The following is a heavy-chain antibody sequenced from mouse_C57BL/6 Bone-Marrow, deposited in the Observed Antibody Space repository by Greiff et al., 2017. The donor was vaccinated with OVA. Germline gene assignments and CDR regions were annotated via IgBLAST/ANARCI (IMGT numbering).Heavy chain of an antibody. D-gene: IGHD2-2*01. V-gene: IGHV1-84*01. Sequence: LQESGPELVKPGASVKISCKASGYTFTDYYINWVKQRPGQGLEWIGWIYPGSGNTKYNEKFKGKATLTVDTSSSTAYMQLSSLTSEDSAVYFCARSHLLWLRQYYFDYWGQGTTLTVAS. J-gene: IGHJ2*01. CDR3: ARSHLLWLRQYYFDY. CDR1: GYTFTDYY. CDR2: IYPGSGNT.